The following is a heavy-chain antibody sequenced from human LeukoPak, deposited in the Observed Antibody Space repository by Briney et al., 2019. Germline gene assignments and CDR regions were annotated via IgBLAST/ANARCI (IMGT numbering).Heavy chain of an antibody. CDR2: INHSGST. J-gene: IGHJ6*02. CDR1: GGSFSGYY. Sequence: SETLSLTCAVYGGSFSGYYWSWIRQPPGKGLEWIGEINHSGSTNYNPSLKSRVTISVDTSKNQFSLKLSSVTAADTAVYYCARLNGYSSSWYVYYYGMDVWGQGTTVTVSS. D-gene: IGHD6-13*01. V-gene: IGHV4-34*01. CDR3: ARLNGYSSSWYVYYYGMDV.